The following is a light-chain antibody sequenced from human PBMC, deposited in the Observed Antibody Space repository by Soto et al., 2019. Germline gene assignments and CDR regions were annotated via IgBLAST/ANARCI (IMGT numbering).Light chain of an antibody. Sequence: EIVMTQSPATLSVSPGERATLSCRASQSINNNLAWYQQKRGPGPRLLIYGASSRATGTPARFSGSGSGTGFTLTISSLQSEDFAIYYCQQYNDWPLTYGGGTKVEIK. CDR3: QQYNDWPLT. V-gene: IGKV3-15*01. CDR1: QSINNN. CDR2: GAS. J-gene: IGKJ4*01.